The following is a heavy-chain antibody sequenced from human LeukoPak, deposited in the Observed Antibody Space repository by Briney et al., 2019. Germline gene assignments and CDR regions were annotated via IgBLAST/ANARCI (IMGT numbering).Heavy chain of an antibody. J-gene: IGHJ5*02. CDR1: GGSISSSSYY. D-gene: IGHD1-7*01. V-gene: IGHV4-39*07. Sequence: SETLSLTCTVSGGSISSSSYYWGWIRQPPGKGLEWIGRIYYSGSTYYNPSLKSRVTISVDTSKNQFSLKLSSVTAADTALYYCARGVTNYNWFDPWGQGTLVTVSS. CDR2: IYYSGST. CDR3: ARGVTNYNWFDP.